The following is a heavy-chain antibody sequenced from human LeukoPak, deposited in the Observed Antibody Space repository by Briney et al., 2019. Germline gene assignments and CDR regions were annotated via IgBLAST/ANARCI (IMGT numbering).Heavy chain of an antibody. Sequence: PGRSLRLSCAASGFTFSTYSMNWVRQAPGKGLEWVSYISTSSSSLNYADSVKGRFTISRDNAKNSLYLEMNSLRAEDTAVYYCARDRDWSFDYWGLGTLVTVSS. J-gene: IGHJ4*02. CDR3: ARDRDWSFDY. CDR2: ISTSSSSL. CDR1: GFTFSTYS. V-gene: IGHV3-48*04. D-gene: IGHD3/OR15-3a*01.